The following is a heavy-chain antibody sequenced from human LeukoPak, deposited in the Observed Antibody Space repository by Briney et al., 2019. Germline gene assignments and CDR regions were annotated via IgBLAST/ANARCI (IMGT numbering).Heavy chain of an antibody. D-gene: IGHD1-26*01. CDR1: GDSVSSNAAA. V-gene: IGHV6-1*01. CDR3: AKSGSPWAFDI. J-gene: IGHJ3*02. Sequence: SQTLSLTCAISGDSVSSNAAAWNWFRQSPSRGLEWLGRTYYRSKWYNDYAVSVKSRITINPDTSKNQFSLQLNSVTPEDTAVYYCAKSGSPWAFDIWGQGTMVTVSS. CDR2: TYYRSKWYN.